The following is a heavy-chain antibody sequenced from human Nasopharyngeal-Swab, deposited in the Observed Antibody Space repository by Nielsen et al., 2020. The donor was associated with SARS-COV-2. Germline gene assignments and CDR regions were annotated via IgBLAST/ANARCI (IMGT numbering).Heavy chain of an antibody. CDR1: GNTFSGYY. CDR3: AVEVDSSSPFDY. D-gene: IGHD3-22*01. CDR2: INPRSGGI. Sequence: ASVKVSCKASGNTFSGYYIHWLRQAPGQGPEWMGWINPRSGGINYAQNFQGRVTMTRDISLSTAYMELRSLTSDDTAVYYCAVEVDSSSPFDYWGQGTLVTVSS. J-gene: IGHJ4*02. V-gene: IGHV1-2*02.